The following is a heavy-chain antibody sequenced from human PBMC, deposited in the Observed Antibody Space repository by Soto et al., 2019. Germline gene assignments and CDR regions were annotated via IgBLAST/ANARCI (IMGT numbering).Heavy chain of an antibody. CDR2: TIFHYATA. V-gene: IGHV1-69*01. CDR3: ARAREATLLLFAV. D-gene: IGHD5-12*01. Sequence: QMQLVQSGAEVKPPGSSVKVSCKASGDTLSSPTLAWVRQAPGPGLEWMAETIFHYATANYAQNFQGKVTITADEATSPPLLKLTSLGLDDTAVNYCARAREATLLLFAVWGQGTMVIV. J-gene: IGHJ3*01. CDR1: GDTLSSPT.